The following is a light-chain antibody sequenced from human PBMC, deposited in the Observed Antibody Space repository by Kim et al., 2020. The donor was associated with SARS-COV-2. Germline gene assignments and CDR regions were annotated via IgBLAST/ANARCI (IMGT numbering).Light chain of an antibody. CDR2: GNT. V-gene: IGLV1-40*01. Sequence: QSVLTQPPSVSGAPGQRVTISCTGSSSNIGAGYDVHWYQQVPGTAPKLLIYGNTNRPSGVPDRFSGSKSGTSASLAITGLQTEDEADYHCQSSDSSLSGPVFGGGTQLTVL. CDR3: QSSDSSLSGPV. CDR1: SSNIGAGYD. J-gene: IGLJ2*01.